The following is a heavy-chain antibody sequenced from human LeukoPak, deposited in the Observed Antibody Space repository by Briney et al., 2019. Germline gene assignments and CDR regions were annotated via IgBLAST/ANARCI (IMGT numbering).Heavy chain of an antibody. D-gene: IGHD4-23*01. CDR3: AKDLTDYAGDY. V-gene: IGHV3-30*18. CDR1: GFTFSSYG. Sequence: GRSLRLSCAASGFTFSSYGMHWVRQAPGKGLEWVAVISYDGSNEYYADSVKGRFTISRDNSKNTLYLQMNSLRAEDTAVYYCAKDLTDYAGDYWGQGTLVTVSS. CDR2: ISYDGSNE. J-gene: IGHJ4*02.